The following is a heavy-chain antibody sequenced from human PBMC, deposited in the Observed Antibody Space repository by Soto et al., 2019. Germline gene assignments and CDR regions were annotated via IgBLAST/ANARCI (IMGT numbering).Heavy chain of an antibody. CDR2: ISYDGSNK. V-gene: IGHV3-30-3*01. CDR3: GRCSSTSCHLGSDY. CDR1: GFTFSSYA. Sequence: QVQLVESGGGVVQLGRSLRLSCAASGFTFSSYAMNWVRQAPGKGLEWVALISYDGSNKYYADSVKGRFTISRDSSKNTLYLQMNSLRDADTAFYYCGRCSSTSCHLGSDYWGQGTLVTVSS. J-gene: IGHJ4*02. D-gene: IGHD2-2*01.